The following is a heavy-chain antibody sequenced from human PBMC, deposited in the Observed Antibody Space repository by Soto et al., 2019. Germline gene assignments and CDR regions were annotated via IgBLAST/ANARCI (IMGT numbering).Heavy chain of an antibody. D-gene: IGHD2-21*02. CDR1: GGSISSSSYY. J-gene: IGHJ4*02. CDR3: ARQRTSVVTQAYFDS. Sequence: SETLSLTCTVSGGSISSSSYYWGWILQPPGKGLEWIGSIYYSGSTYYNPSLKSRVTISVDTSRNQFSLKLSSVTAADTAVYYCARQRTSVVTQAYFDSWGQGSLVTVSS. CDR2: IYYSGST. V-gene: IGHV4-39*01.